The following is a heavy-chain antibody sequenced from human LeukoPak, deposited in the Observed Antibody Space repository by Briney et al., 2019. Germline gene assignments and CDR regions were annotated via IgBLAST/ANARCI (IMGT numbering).Heavy chain of an antibody. D-gene: IGHD6-19*01. J-gene: IGHJ2*01. Sequence: GESMKISCKGSGYSFTSYWVSWVRQMPGKGLEWMGRIDPSATYTNYRPSFRGPGTISADKSISPAYLQRSSLKASATPTDYCARSPVAGTENWYFDLRGRGTLVTVSS. CDR3: ARSPVAGTENWYFDL. CDR1: GYSFTSYW. CDR2: IDPSATYT. V-gene: IGHV5-10-1*01.